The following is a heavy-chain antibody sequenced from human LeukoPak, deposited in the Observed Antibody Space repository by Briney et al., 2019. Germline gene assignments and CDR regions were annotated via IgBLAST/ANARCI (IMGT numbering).Heavy chain of an antibody. V-gene: IGHV4-39*07. CDR3: ARGRYFDWFPPTGHYMDV. D-gene: IGHD3-9*01. J-gene: IGHJ6*03. Sequence: SETLSLTCTVSGGSISRSSYYWGWIRQPPGKGLEWIGSIYYSGSTYYNPSLKSRVTISVDTSKNQFSLKLSSVTAADTAVYYCARGRYFDWFPPTGHYMDVWGKGTTVTVSS. CDR1: GGSISRSSYY. CDR2: IYYSGST.